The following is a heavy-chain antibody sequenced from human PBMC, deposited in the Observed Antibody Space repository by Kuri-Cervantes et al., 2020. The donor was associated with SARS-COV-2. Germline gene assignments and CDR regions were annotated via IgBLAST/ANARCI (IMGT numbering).Heavy chain of an antibody. J-gene: IGHJ4*02. CDR2: VKTNSGNT. V-gene: IGHV1-8*01. D-gene: IGHD2-21*01. CDR3: YCAPKEGFDS. CDR1: EATFPNYD. Sequence: ASVKVSCKTPEATFPNYDINWVRHATGQGLEWMGMVKTNSGNTLYAQIFQGRVTMTRDTSTSTVYMELSSLTSEDTAIYYCYCAPKEGFDSWGQGTLVTVSS.